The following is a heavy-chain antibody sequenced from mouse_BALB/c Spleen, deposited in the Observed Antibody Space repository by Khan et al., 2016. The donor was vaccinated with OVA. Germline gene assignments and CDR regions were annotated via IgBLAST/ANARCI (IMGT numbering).Heavy chain of an antibody. D-gene: IGHD1-1*01. J-gene: IGHJ4*01. CDR3: ARSYGSWTMDY. CDR1: GDSITSGF. Sequence: EVQLQESGPSLVKPSQTLSLTCSVTGDSITSGFWNWIREFPGNKFEYMGYVTYSGNTYYNPSLKNRISITRDTSTSQYYLQLNSLTTEDTATYFCARSYGSWTMDYWGQGTSGTVSS. V-gene: IGHV3-8*02. CDR2: VTYSGNT.